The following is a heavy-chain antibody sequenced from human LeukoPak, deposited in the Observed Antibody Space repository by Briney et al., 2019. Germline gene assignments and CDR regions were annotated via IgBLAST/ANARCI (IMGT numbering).Heavy chain of an antibody. V-gene: IGHV3-53*05. CDR1: GFTVRSNY. D-gene: IGHD2-15*01. CDR2: IYSGGST. Sequence: GGSLRLSCAASGFTVRSNYMSWVRQAPEKGLEWVSVIYSGGSTYYTDSVKGRFTISRDNSKNTLFLQMNSLRAEDTAVYCCAKETCGGGSCRDDYLDYWGQGTVLTVSP. CDR3: AKETCGGGSCRDDYLDY. J-gene: IGHJ4*02.